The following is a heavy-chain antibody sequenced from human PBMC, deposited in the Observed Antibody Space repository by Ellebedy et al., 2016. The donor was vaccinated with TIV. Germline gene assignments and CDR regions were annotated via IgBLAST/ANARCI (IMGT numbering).Heavy chain of an antibody. V-gene: IGHV1-46*01. Sequence: ASVKVSCKASGYTFTSYYMNWVRQPPGQGLEWMGIINPSGGSTSYAQKFQGRVTMTSDTSISTAYMELSRLRSDDTAVYYCARDEGGSSSSGPLYYWGQGTLVTVSS. CDR3: ARDEGGSSSSGPLYY. J-gene: IGHJ4*02. CDR1: GYTFTSYY. CDR2: INPSGGST. D-gene: IGHD6-6*01.